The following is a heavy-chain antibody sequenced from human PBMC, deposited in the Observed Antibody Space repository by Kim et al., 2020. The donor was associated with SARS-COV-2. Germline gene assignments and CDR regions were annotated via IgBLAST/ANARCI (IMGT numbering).Heavy chain of an antibody. J-gene: IGHJ5*02. CDR1: GFTFSSYS. Sequence: GGSLRLSCAASGFTFSSYSMNWVRQAPGKGLEWVSSISSSSSYIYYAGSVKGRFTISRDNAKNSLYLQMNSLRAEDTAVYYCARGWFSGHKYCSGGSCRGPLNCFDPWGQGTLVTVSS. D-gene: IGHD2-15*01. CDR3: ARGWFSGHKYCSGGSCRGPLNCFDP. V-gene: IGHV3-21*01. CDR2: ISSSSSYI.